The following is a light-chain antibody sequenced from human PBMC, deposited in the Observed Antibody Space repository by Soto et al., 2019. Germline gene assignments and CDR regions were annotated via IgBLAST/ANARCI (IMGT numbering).Light chain of an antibody. J-gene: IGKJ5*01. CDR3: KQYTGPPTT. V-gene: IGKV3-20*01. CDR1: QSVSSS. CDR2: DAY. Sequence: ESVLTQSPGTLSLSPGERATLSCRTSQSVSSSLAWYQHKPGQAPRLLIYDAYTRAAGIPDRFSGSGSGTDFTLTITRLEPEDSAVYFCKQYTGPPTTFGQGTRLEIK.